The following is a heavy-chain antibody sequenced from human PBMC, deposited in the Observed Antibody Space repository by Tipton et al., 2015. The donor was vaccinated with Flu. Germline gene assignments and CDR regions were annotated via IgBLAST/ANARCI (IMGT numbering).Heavy chain of an antibody. CDR1: GFTFSNSW. CDR3: AKVIPEKVAGLDY. CDR2: VSGGGGTR. V-gene: IGHV3-23*01. D-gene: IGHD6-19*01. Sequence: SLRLSCAASGFTFSNSWMHWVRQAPGKGLVWVSAVSGGGGTRYFADSVKGRFTISRDNIKNTLYLQMNSLRAEDTAVYYCAKVIPEKVAGLDYWGQGTLVTVSS. J-gene: IGHJ4*02.